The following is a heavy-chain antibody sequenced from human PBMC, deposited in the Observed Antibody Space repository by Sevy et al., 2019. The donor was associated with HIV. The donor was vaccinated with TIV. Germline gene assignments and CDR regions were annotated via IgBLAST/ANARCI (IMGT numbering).Heavy chain of an antibody. CDR1: GFTFSNYA. Sequence: GGSLRLSCAASGFTFSNYAMSWVRQAPGKGLEWVSSISRSGGITYYADSVKGRFTISRDNSKNTLYLQMNSLRAEDTVVYYCAKVDVVVPVADYGMDVWGQGTTVTVSS. J-gene: IGHJ6*02. CDR3: AKVDVVVPVADYGMDV. V-gene: IGHV3-23*01. CDR2: ISRSGGIT. D-gene: IGHD2-2*01.